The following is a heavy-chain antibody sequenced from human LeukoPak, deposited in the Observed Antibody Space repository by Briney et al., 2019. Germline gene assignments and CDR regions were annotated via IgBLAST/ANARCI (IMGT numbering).Heavy chain of an antibody. J-gene: IGHJ3*02. CDR1: GFTFSSYG. CDR3: AKASWGTYAFDI. V-gene: IGHV3-30*02. D-gene: IGHD3-16*01. Sequence: GGSLRLSCAASGFTFSSYGMHWVRQAPGKGLEWVAFIRLDGCDKYYADSVRGQFTISRDNSKNTLYLQMNSLRADDTAVYYCAKASWGTYAFDIWGQGTMVTVSS. CDR2: IRLDGCDK.